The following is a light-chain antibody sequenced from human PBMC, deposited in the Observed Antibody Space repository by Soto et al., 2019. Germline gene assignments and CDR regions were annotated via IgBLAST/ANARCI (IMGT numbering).Light chain of an antibody. Sequence: DVVMTQSPLSLPVTLGQSASISCKSSQSLGYSDGNTSVNWFQQRPGQPPRRLIYKVSARDSGVPDRFSGSGSGTDFTLTISRVEAEDVGVYFCMQGTYWPFTFGPGTKVDV. CDR3: MQGTYWPFT. CDR2: KVS. CDR1: QSLGYSDGNTS. V-gene: IGKV2-30*01. J-gene: IGKJ3*01.